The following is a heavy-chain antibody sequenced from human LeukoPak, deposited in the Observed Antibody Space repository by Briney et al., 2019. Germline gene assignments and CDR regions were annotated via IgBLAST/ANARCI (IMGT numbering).Heavy chain of an antibody. Sequence: ASVKVSCKASGYTFTSYDINWVRQATGQGLEWMGWMNPNSGNTGYAQKFQGRVTMTRNTSISTAYMELSSLRSEDTAVYYCARENNFYDILTGYYTSWFDPWGQGTLVTVSS. J-gene: IGHJ5*02. D-gene: IGHD3-9*01. V-gene: IGHV1-8*01. CDR1: GYTFTSYD. CDR2: MNPNSGNT. CDR3: ARENNFYDILTGYYTSWFDP.